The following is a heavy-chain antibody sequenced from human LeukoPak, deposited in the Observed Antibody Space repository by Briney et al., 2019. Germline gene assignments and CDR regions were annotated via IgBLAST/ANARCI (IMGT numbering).Heavy chain of an antibody. CDR3: AREGSGSSFDL. CDR2: INHSGST. CDR1: GGSFSGYY. V-gene: IGHV4-34*01. D-gene: IGHD3-10*01. Sequence: SETLSLTCAVYGGSFSGYYWSWILQPPGKGLEWIGEINHSGSTNYNPSLKSRVTISVDTSKNQFSLKLSSVTAADTAVYYCAREGSGSSFDLWGRGTLVTVSS. J-gene: IGHJ2*01.